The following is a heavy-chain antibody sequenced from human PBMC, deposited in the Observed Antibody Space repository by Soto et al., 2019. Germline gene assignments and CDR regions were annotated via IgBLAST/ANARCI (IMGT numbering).Heavy chain of an antibody. J-gene: IGHJ4*02. V-gene: IGHV4-39*01. D-gene: IGHD6-13*01. CDR1: GGSISSSSYY. CDR3: ARPLSSSWFFDY. Sequence: SETLSLTCTVSGGSISSSSYYWGWIRQPPGKGLEWIGSIYYSGSTYYNPSLKSRVTISVDTSKNQFSLKLSSVTAADTAVYYCARPLSSSWFFDYWGQGTLVTVSS. CDR2: IYYSGST.